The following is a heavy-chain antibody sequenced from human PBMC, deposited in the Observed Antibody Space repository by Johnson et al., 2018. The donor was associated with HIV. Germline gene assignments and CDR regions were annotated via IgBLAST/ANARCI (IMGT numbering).Heavy chain of an antibody. CDR2: ISWNSGSV. Sequence: VQLVESGGGLVQPGRSLRLSCAASGFTFDDYAMHWVRQAPGKGLEWVSGISWNSGSVDYADSVKGRFTISRDNAKNSLYLQMNSLRTEDTALYYCAKDKSWIDHAFDIWGQGTMVTVSS. CDR3: AKDKSWIDHAFDI. D-gene: IGHD2-2*03. CDR1: GFTFDDYA. V-gene: IGHV3-9*01. J-gene: IGHJ3*02.